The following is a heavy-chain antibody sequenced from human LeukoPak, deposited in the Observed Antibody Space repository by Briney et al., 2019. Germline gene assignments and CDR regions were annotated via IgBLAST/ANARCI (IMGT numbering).Heavy chain of an antibody. D-gene: IGHD6-19*01. CDR1: GFTFSSYS. J-gene: IGHJ1*01. CDR3: ARGTGIAVEYFQH. V-gene: IGHV3-48*01. CDR2: ISSSSSTI. Sequence: GGSLRLSCAASGFTFSSYSMNWVRQAPGKGLEWVSYISSSSSTIYYADSVKGRSTISRDNAKNSLYLQMNSLRAEDTAVYYCARGTGIAVEYFQHWGQGTQVTVSS.